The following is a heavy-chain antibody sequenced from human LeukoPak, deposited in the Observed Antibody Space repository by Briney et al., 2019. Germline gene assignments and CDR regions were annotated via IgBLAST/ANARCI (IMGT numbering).Heavy chain of an antibody. Sequence: GGSLRLSCAASGFSFSAYSMNWVRQAPGKGLEWVSYISYSSGSIYYADSVKGRFTVSRDNAKNSLYPQMNSLRAEDTAVYYCATDLRIGAAAISPWVDPWGQGTLVTVSS. CDR3: ATDLRIGAAAISPWVDP. J-gene: IGHJ5*02. CDR1: GFSFSAYS. V-gene: IGHV3-48*01. D-gene: IGHD2-2*02. CDR2: ISYSSGSI.